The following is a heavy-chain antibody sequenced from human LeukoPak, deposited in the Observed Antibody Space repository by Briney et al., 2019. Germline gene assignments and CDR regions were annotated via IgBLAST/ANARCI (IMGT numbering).Heavy chain of an antibody. Sequence: PSETLSLTCTVSGGSISSGSYYWSWIRQPAGKGLEWIGRIYTSGSTNYNPSLKSRVTISVDTSKNQFSLKLSSVTAADTAVYYCARAVRTYYYDSSGYYGFDYWGQGTLVTVSS. D-gene: IGHD3-22*01. CDR3: ARAVRTYYYDSSGYYGFDY. V-gene: IGHV4-61*02. CDR1: GGSISSGSYY. CDR2: IYTSGST. J-gene: IGHJ4*02.